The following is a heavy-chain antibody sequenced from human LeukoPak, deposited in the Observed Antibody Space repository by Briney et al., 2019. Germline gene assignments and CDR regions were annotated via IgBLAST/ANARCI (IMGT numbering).Heavy chain of an antibody. V-gene: IGHV1-18*01. CDR2: ISAYNGNT. J-gene: IGHJ4*02. CDR3: ARDRYGDYGGY. D-gene: IGHD4-17*01. CDR1: GYTFTSYG. Sequence: ASVKVSCKASGYTFTSYGISWVRQAPGQGLEWMGWISAYNGNTNYAQKLQGRVTMTTDTSTSTAYRELRSLRSDDTAVYYCARDRYGDYGGYWGQGTLVTVSS.